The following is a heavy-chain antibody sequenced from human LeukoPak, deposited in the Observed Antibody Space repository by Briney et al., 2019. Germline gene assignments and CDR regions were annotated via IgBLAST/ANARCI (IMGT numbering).Heavy chain of an antibody. V-gene: IGHV3-74*01. Sequence: GGSLRLSCAASGFTFSSYSMHWVRQAPGKGLVWVSRINSDGSSTSYADSVKGRFTISRDNAKNTLYLQMNSLRAEDTAVYYCARGRHDDYCDSSGYSGAFDIWGQGTMVTVSS. D-gene: IGHD3-22*01. CDR3: ARGRHDDYCDSSGYSGAFDI. CDR2: INSDGSST. J-gene: IGHJ3*02. CDR1: GFTFSSYS.